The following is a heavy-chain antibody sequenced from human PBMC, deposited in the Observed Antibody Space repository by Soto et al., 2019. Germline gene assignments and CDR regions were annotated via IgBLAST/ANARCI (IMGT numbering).Heavy chain of an antibody. V-gene: IGHV3-15*07. Sequence: EVQLVESGGGLVKPGGSLRLSCAASGFTFSNAWMNWVRQAPGKGLEWVGRIKSKTDGGTTDYAAPVKGRFTISRDDSKNTLYLQMNSLKTEATAVYYCTKGRSGSYHVVDYWGQGTLVTVSS. CDR1: GFTFSNAW. D-gene: IGHD1-26*01. CDR2: IKSKTDGGTT. J-gene: IGHJ4*02. CDR3: TKGRSGSYHVVDY.